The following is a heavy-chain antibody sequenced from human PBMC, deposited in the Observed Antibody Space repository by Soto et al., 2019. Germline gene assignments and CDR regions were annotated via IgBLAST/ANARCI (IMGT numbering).Heavy chain of an antibody. Sequence: GSLRLSGAASVFTFSSYAMSWVRQAPGKGLEWVSAISGSGFSTYYADSVKGRFTISRDNSKNTLYLQMNSLRAEDTAVYYCAKVAVGAFDYWGQGTLVTVSS. CDR3: AKVAVGAFDY. CDR1: VFTFSSYA. J-gene: IGHJ4*02. D-gene: IGHD1-26*01. CDR2: ISGSGFST. V-gene: IGHV3-23*01.